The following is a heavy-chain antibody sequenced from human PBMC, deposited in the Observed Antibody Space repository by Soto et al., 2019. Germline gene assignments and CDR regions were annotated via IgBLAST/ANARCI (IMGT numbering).Heavy chain of an antibody. D-gene: IGHD3-22*01. V-gene: IGHV3-48*03. CDR1: GFTFSNIE. J-gene: IGHJ4*02. CDR2: ISNSGSTI. Sequence: PGGSLRLSCTASGFTFSNIEMNWVRKAPGKGPEHVSYISNSGSTIKYADSVKGRFTTSRDNAKNSLYLQMNSLRAEDTAVYYCAKGRYYYDSSGYEDDWGQGTLVTVSS. CDR3: AKGRYYYDSSGYEDD.